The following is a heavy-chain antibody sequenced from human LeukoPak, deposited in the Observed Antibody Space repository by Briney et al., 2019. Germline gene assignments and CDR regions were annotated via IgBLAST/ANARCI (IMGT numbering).Heavy chain of an antibody. Sequence: VASVKVSCKASGYTFTSYGISWVRQAPGQGLEWMGIINPSGGSTDYAQKFHGRVTMTRDTSTSTVYMELSSLRSEDTAVYYCARGGGIQLWLAWFDPWGQGTLVTVSS. CDR3: ARGGGIQLWLAWFDP. J-gene: IGHJ5*02. D-gene: IGHD5-18*01. V-gene: IGHV1-46*01. CDR1: GYTFTSYG. CDR2: INPSGGST.